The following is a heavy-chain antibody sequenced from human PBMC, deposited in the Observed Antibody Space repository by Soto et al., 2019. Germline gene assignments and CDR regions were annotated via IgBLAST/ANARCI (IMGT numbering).Heavy chain of an antibody. D-gene: IGHD3-3*01. CDR1: GGSISSGDYY. V-gene: IGHV4-30-4*01. CDR2: IYYSGST. CDR3: ARDGRYYDFWSCYYNLWGYYGMDV. J-gene: IGHJ6*02. Sequence: PSETLSLTCTVSGGSISSGDYYWSWIRQPPGKGLEWIGYIYYSGSTYYNPSLKSRVTISVDTSKNQFSLKLSSVTAADTAVYYCARDGRYYDFWSCYYNLWGYYGMDVWGQGTTVTVSS.